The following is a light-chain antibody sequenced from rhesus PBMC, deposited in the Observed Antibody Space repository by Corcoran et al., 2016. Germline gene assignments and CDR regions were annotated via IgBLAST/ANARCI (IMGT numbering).Light chain of an antibody. J-gene: IGKJ2*01. CDR1: ENVHNY. V-gene: IGKV1-74*01. CDR3: QHNYGPPYS. CDR2: KAS. Sequence: DIQMTQSPSSLSASVGDRVTITCRASENVHNYLNWYQQKSGKAPHLLIYKASSLQSGVPSRFSGSGSGTDFTFTITRLQSEDVAIYFRQHNYGPPYSFGQGTKVEIK.